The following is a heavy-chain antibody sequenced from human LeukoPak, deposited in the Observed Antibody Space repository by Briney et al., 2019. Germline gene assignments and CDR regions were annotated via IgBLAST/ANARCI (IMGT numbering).Heavy chain of an antibody. CDR1: GDSISSSSYY. Sequence: SETLSLTCTVSGDSISSSSYYWAWIRQPPGKGLEWIGSISYSGSIYYNPSLKSQVTISLDTSKNHFSLKVSSVTAADTAVYFCARSELLWFGGVNSGFDYWGQGTLVTVSS. CDR3: ARSELLWFGGVNSGFDY. J-gene: IGHJ4*02. V-gene: IGHV4-39*02. CDR2: ISYSGSI. D-gene: IGHD3-10*01.